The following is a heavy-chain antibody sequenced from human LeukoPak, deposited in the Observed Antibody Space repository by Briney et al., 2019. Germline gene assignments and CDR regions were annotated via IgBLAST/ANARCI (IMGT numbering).Heavy chain of an antibody. CDR1: GYSISSGYY. J-gene: IGHJ5*02. CDR3: ARDGSKHYDFWSGYVWFDP. D-gene: IGHD3-3*01. V-gene: IGHV4-38-2*02. Sequence: PSETLSLTCTVSGYSISSGYYWGWTRQPPGKGLEWIGSIYHSGSTYYNPSLKSRVTISVDTSKNQFSLKLSSVTAADTAVYYCARDGSKHYDFWSGYVWFDPWGQGTLVTVSS. CDR2: IYHSGST.